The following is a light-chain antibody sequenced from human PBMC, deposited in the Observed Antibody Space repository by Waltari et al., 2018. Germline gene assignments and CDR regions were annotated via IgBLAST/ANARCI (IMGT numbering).Light chain of an antibody. Sequence: EIVMTQSPATLPVSPGERATLSCRASQSVSSNLAWYQQKPGQAPRLLIYGASTRATGIPARFSGSGSGTEFTLTISSMQSEDFAVYYCQQYNNWPPVTFGQGTKLEIK. J-gene: IGKJ2*01. CDR2: GAS. CDR3: QQYNNWPPVT. CDR1: QSVSSN. V-gene: IGKV3-15*01.